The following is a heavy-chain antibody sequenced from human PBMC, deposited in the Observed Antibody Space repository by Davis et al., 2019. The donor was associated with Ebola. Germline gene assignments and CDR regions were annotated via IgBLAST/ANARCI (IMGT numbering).Heavy chain of an antibody. CDR2: IYYSGST. J-gene: IGHJ4*02. CDR3: ARPDLFGGIDY. V-gene: IGHV4-39*01. D-gene: IGHD3-10*02. CDR1: GGSISSSSYY. Sequence: MPSETLSLTCTVSGGSISSSSYYWGWIRQPPGKGLEWIGNIYYSGSTDYNPSLKSRVTISVDTSKNQFSLKLSSVTAADTAVYFCARPDLFGGIDYWGQGTLVTVSS.